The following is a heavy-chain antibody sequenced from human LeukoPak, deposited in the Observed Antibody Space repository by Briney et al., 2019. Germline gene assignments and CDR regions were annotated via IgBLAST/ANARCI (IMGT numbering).Heavy chain of an antibody. J-gene: IGHJ4*02. CDR3: SRYDSSGYYGIIGY. D-gene: IGHD3-22*01. V-gene: IGHV3-21*01. CDR2: ITSSSSYI. CDR1: GFTFSRYS. Sequence: GGSLRLSCAASGFTFSRYSMNWVRQAPGKGLEWVSSITSSSSYIYYADSVKGRFTISRDNAKNSLYLQMNSLRAEDTADCASSRYDSSGYYGIIGYWGQGTLVTVSS.